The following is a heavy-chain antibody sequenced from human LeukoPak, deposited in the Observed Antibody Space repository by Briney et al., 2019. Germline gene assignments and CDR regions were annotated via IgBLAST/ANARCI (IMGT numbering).Heavy chain of an antibody. D-gene: IGHD3-10*01. CDR3: AKAHYPRFDY. Sequence: GGSLRLSCAASGFTFSSYGMHWLRQAPAKGLEWVAFIRYDGSNKYYADSVKGRFTISRDNSKNTLYLQMNSLRAEDTAVYYCAKAHYPRFDYWGQGTLVTVSS. CDR1: GFTFSSYG. CDR2: IRYDGSNK. V-gene: IGHV3-30*02. J-gene: IGHJ4*02.